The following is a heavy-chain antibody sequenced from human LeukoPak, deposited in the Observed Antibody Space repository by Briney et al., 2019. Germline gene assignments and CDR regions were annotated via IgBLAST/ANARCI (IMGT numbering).Heavy chain of an antibody. Sequence: GGSLRLSCAASGFTFSSYGMHWVRQAPGKGLEWVAVISYDGSNKYYADSVKGRFTISRDNAKNSLFLQMNNLRAEDTAVYYCARDGVDIAMGTADYWGQGTLVTVSS. V-gene: IGHV3-30*03. D-gene: IGHD5-18*01. CDR1: GFTFSSYG. CDR3: ARDGVDIAMGTADY. J-gene: IGHJ4*02. CDR2: ISYDGSNK.